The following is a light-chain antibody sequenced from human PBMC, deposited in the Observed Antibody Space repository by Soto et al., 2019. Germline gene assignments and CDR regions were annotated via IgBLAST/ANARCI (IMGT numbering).Light chain of an antibody. Sequence: EIVLTQSPGTLSLSPGERATLSCRASQSVSNNYLAWYQQKPGQAPRLLIYGASNRATGIPDRLSGSGSGTDFTLTISRLEPEDIAVYYCQQYGSSGTFGQGTKVDIK. CDR3: QQYGSSGT. CDR2: GAS. V-gene: IGKV3-20*01. J-gene: IGKJ1*01. CDR1: QSVSNNY.